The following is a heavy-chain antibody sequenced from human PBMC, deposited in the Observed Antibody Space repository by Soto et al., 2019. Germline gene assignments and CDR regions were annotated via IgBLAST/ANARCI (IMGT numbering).Heavy chain of an antibody. CDR3: AKWPSPSGHDAFDI. V-gene: IGHV3-53*01. CDR2: IYSGGST. CDR1: GFTVSSNY. D-gene: IGHD2-8*01. J-gene: IGHJ3*02. Sequence: GGSLRLSCAASGFTVSSNYMSWVRQAPGKGLEWVSLIYSGGSTYYADSVKGRFTISRDNSKNTLYLQMNSLRAEDTAVYYCAKWPSPSGHDAFDIWGQGTMVTVSS.